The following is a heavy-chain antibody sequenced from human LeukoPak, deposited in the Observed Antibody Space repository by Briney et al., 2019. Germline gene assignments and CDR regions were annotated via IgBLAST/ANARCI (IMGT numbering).Heavy chain of an antibody. CDR1: GGSISSSSYY. CDR3: TRVNGYGLIDY. J-gene: IGHJ4*02. CDR2: IYYSGNT. D-gene: IGHD3-10*01. Sequence: SETLSLTCTVSGGSISSSSYYWGWIRQPPGKGLEWIGSIYYSGNTYYNSSLKSRVTISLDTSKNQFSLNLSSVTAADTAMYYCTRVNGYGLIDYWGQGTLVTVSS. V-gene: IGHV4-39*07.